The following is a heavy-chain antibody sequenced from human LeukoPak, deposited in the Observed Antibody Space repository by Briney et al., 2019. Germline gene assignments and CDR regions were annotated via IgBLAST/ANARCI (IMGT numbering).Heavy chain of an antibody. V-gene: IGHV3-7*03. Sequence: GGSLRLSCAASGFMFSSNWMSWVRLAPGKGLEWVANIKEDGTETYYVDSVKGRFTISRDNAKNSLYLQMNSLRVEDTAVYYCAKEGRSLQTYWGQGTPVTVSS. D-gene: IGHD5-24*01. CDR3: AKEGRSLQTY. J-gene: IGHJ4*02. CDR1: GFMFSSNW. CDR2: IKEDGTET.